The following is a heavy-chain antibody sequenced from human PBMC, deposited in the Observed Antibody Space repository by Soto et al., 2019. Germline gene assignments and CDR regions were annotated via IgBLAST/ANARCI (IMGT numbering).Heavy chain of an antibody. CDR3: VRDGTKTLRDWFDP. D-gene: IGHD1-1*01. CDR1: GASISGFH. CDR2: IYATGTT. V-gene: IGHV4-4*07. J-gene: IGHJ5*02. Sequence: LSLTCTVSGASISGFHWSWIRKSAGKGLEWIGRIYATGTTDYNPSLKSRVMMSVDTSKKQFSLKLRSVTAADTAVYYCVRDGTKTLRDWFDPWGQGISVTVYS.